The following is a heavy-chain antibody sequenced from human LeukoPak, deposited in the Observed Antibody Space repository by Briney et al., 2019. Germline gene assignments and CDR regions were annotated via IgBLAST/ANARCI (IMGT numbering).Heavy chain of an antibody. V-gene: IGHV4-4*02. D-gene: IGHD4-17*01. Sequence: SETLSLTCAVSGGSISSSNWWSWVRQPPGKGLEWIGEIYHSGSTYYNPSLKSRVTISVDTSKNQFSLKLSSVTAADTAVYYCARNGYFYDAFDIWGQGTMVTVSS. J-gene: IGHJ3*02. CDR2: IYHSGST. CDR1: GGSISSSNW. CDR3: ARNGYFYDAFDI.